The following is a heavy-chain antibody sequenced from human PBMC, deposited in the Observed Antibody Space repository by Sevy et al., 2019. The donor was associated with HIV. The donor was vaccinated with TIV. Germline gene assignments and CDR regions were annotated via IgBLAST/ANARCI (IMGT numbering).Heavy chain of an antibody. CDR2: IKNDGSSA. CDR1: GFTFSNYC. CDR3: AGESSGGYRQFDY. V-gene: IGHV3-74*01. Sequence: GGSLRISCAASGFTFSNYCMHWVREAPGKGLGWVSGIKNDGSSATYADSVKGRFTISRDSARNTLHLQMNGVRVEDTAVYYCAGESSGGYRQFDYWGQGTLVTVSS. D-gene: IGHD1-26*01. J-gene: IGHJ4*02.